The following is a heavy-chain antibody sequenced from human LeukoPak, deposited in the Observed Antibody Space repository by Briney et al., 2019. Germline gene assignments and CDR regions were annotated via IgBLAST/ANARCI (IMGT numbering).Heavy chain of an antibody. CDR1: GYTLTELS. CDR2: FDPEDGET. J-gene: IGHJ4*02. Sequence: ASVKVSCKVSGYTLTELSMHWVRQAPGKGLEWMGGFDPEDGETIYAQKFQGRVTMTEDTSTDTAYMELSSLRSEDTAVYYCATLPPIYGEQDYWGQGTLVTVSS. V-gene: IGHV1-24*01. D-gene: IGHD4-17*01. CDR3: ATLPPIYGEQDY.